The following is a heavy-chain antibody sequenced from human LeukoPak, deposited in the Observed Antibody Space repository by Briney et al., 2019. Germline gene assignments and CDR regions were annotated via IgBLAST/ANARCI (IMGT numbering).Heavy chain of an antibody. D-gene: IGHD3-22*01. CDR2: VYFSGNT. Sequence: SETLSLTRKVSGGSISSSSYYWAWIRQPPGKGLEWIGSVYFSGNTYYNLSLKSRVTISVDTSKNQFSLRLSSVTAADTALYYCARHRSSSGYYSLQYWGQGTLVTVSS. V-gene: IGHV4-39*01. CDR3: ARHRSSSGYYSLQY. CDR1: GGSISSSSYY. J-gene: IGHJ4*02.